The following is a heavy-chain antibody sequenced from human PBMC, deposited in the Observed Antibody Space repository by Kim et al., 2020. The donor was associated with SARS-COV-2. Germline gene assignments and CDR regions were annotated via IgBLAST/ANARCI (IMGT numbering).Heavy chain of an antibody. V-gene: IGHV1-2*02. J-gene: IGHJ4*02. D-gene: IGHD5-12*01. CDR3: ARGNPVEMATIDY. CDR1: GYTFTGYY. Sequence: ASVKVSCKASGYTFTGYYMHWVRQAPGQGLEWMGWINPNSGGTNYAQKFQGRVTMTRDTSISTAYMELSRLRSDDTAVYYCARGNPVEMATIDYWGQGTLVTVSS. CDR2: INPNSGGT.